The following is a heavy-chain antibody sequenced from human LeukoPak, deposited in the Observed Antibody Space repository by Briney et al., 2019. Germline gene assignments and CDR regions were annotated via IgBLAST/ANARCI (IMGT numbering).Heavy chain of an antibody. CDR3: ARDIGYSSSWLYYYYMDV. CDR2: MYTSGST. D-gene: IGHD6-13*01. V-gene: IGHV4-61*09. CDR1: GGSITSAGYY. Sequence: SQTLSLTCTVSGGSITSAGYYWRWIRQPAGKGLEWLGHMYTSGSTNYNPSLKSRVTISVDTSKNQFSLKLSSVTAADTAVYYCARDIGYSSSWLYYYYMDVWGKGTTVTVSS. J-gene: IGHJ6*03.